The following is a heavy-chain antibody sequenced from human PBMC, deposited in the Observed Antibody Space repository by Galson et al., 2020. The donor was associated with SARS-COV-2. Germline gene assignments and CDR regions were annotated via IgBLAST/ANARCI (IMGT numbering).Heavy chain of an antibody. CDR1: GLTFSNTE. Sequence: GGSLRLSCAASGLTFSNTEMNWVRQAPGKGLEWLSYISMSGITIYYADSVKGRFTISRDNAENSLYLQMNSLRTEDTGIYYCATGDVWFESWGQGTLVTVSS. V-gene: IGHV3-48*03. D-gene: IGHD7-27*01. CDR2: ISMSGITI. CDR3: ATGDVWFES. J-gene: IGHJ5*01.